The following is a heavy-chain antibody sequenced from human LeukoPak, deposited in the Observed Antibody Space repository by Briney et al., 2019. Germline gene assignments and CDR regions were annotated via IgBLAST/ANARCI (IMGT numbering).Heavy chain of an antibody. V-gene: IGHV3-30-3*01. J-gene: IGHJ3*02. Sequence: QAGGTLRLSCAASGVAFSFYAMHWVRQAPGKGLEWVSVISPDGAIKFYADLMKGLFTIFSTTFKSMLLQLINITAPEYTAFYYCVGEIGTKTAFGIWGHGTMVTVSS. CDR3: VGEIGTKTAFGI. CDR1: GVAFSFYA. CDR2: ISPDGAIK. D-gene: IGHD1-1*01.